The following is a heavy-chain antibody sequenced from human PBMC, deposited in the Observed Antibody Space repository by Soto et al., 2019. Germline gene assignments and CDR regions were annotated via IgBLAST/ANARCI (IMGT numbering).Heavy chain of an antibody. D-gene: IGHD6-13*01. CDR1: GGSFSGYY. CDR3: AGGRGRQQLVMSYYYGMDV. CDR2: INHSGST. V-gene: IGHV4-34*01. J-gene: IGHJ6*02. Sequence: SETLSLTCAVYGGSFSGYYWSWIRQPPGKGLEWIGEINHSGSTNYNPSPKSRVTISVDTSKNQFSLNLSSVTAADTAVYYCAGGRGRQQLVMSYYYGMDVWGQGTTVTVSS.